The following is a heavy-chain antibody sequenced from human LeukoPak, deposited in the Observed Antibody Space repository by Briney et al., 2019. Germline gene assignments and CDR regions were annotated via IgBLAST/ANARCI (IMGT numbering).Heavy chain of an antibody. V-gene: IGHV3-30-3*01. CDR2: ISYDGSNK. J-gene: IGHJ4*02. CDR1: GFTFSSYA. Sequence: GGSLRLSCAASGFTFSSYAMHWVRQAPGKGLEWVAVISYDGSNKYYANSVKGPFTISRDNTKNTLYLQMNSLRAEDTAVYYCARAESSSGWLSFLDYWGQGTLVTVSS. CDR3: ARAESSSGWLSFLDY. D-gene: IGHD6-19*01.